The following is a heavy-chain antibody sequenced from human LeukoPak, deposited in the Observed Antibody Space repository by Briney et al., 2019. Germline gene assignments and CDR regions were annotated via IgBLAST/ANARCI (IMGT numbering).Heavy chain of an antibody. Sequence: SGGSLRLSCVASGFSFSNYAMSWVRQAPARGPEWVSSLRGGGETFYADSVKGRFTLSRDDSRNTVYLQLNNLRVEDTAIYYCARDGMGSYDQWGQGTLVTVSS. CDR1: GFSFSNYA. D-gene: IGHD3-10*01. J-gene: IGHJ4*02. CDR3: ARDGMGSYDQ. CDR2: LRGGGET. V-gene: IGHV3-23*01.